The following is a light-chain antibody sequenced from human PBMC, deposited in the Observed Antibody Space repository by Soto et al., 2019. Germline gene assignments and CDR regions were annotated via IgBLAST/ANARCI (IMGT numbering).Light chain of an antibody. J-gene: IGKJ2*01. CDR2: WAS. CDR3: QQYYSPPPT. V-gene: IGKV4-1*01. Sequence: DIVMTQSPDSLAVSLGERATINCKSSQSVLYSSNNKNYLAWYQQKPGQPPKLLIYWASARESGVPDRFSGSGSGTDFTLTISSRQAEDVAVYYCQQYYSPPPTFGQGNKLEIK. CDR1: QSVLYSSNNKNY.